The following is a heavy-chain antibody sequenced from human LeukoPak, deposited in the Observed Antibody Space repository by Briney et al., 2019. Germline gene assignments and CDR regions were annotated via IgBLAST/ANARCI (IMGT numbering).Heavy chain of an antibody. CDR2: ISGSGGST. CDR1: GFTFTNYA. J-gene: IGHJ6*02. Sequence: PGGSLRLSCAASGFTFTNYAMIWVRQAPGKGLEWVSAISGSGGSTYYADSVKGRFTISRDNSKNTLFLQVNSLRAEDTAVYYCTTDRMTTVTTGYVSQLYYYYGMDVWGQGTTVTVSS. D-gene: IGHD4-17*01. CDR3: TTDRMTTVTTGYVSQLYYYYGMDV. V-gene: IGHV3-23*01.